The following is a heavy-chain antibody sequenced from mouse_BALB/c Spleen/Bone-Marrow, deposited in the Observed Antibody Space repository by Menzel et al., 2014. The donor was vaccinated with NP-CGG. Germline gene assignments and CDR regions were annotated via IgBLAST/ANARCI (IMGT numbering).Heavy chain of an antibody. CDR1: GFSLTSYG. CDR2: IWSGGTT. D-gene: IGHD2-12*01. V-gene: IGHV2-2*02. J-gene: IGHJ4*01. Sequence: VKLMESGPGLVQPSQSLSITCTVSGFSLTSYGVHWVRQSPGKGLEWLGGIWSGGTTDYNAPFISRLSISKDNSKSQVFFKINSQQANDTSIYYCARNPIRRNAMDYWSEATTVTISS. CDR3: ARNPIRRNAMDY.